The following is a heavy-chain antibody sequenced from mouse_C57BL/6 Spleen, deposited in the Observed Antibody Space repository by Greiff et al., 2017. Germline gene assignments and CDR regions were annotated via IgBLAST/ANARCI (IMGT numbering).Heavy chain of an antibody. Sequence: VQLQQPGAELVKPGASVKLSCKASGYTFTSYWMHWVKQRPGQGLEWIGMIHPNSGSTNYNEKFKSKATLTVDKSSSTAYMQLSSLTSEDSAVXYCAREGYYGSSYVDYWGQGTSVTVSS. J-gene: IGHJ4*01. V-gene: IGHV1-64*01. CDR1: GYTFTSYW. CDR3: AREGYYGSSYVDY. CDR2: IHPNSGST. D-gene: IGHD1-1*01.